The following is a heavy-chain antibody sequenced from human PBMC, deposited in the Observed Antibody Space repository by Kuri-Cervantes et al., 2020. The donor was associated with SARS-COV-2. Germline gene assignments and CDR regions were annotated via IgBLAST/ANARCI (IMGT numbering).Heavy chain of an antibody. CDR3: ARRVVRGVIPYYYGMDV. D-gene: IGHD3-10*01. J-gene: IGHJ6*02. Sequence: SVKVSCKASGGTFSSYAISWVRQAPGQGLEWMGGIIPIFGTANYAQKFQGRVTITADESTSTAYMELSSLRSEDTAVYYCARRVVRGVIPYYYGMDVWGQGTTVTVSS. CDR1: GGTFSSYA. V-gene: IGHV1-69*13. CDR2: IIPIFGTA.